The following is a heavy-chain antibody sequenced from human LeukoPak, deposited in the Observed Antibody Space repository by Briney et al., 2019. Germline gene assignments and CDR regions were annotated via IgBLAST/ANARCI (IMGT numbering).Heavy chain of an antibody. D-gene: IGHD6-13*01. J-gene: IGHJ6*02. CDR3: AKAASSSWPSYYYGMDV. CDR1: GFIFSSYS. Sequence: GGSLRLSCAASGFIFSSYSMSWVRQAPGKGLEWVSVITGSGGNTYYADSVKGRFTISKDNSKSTVYLQMSSLRVDDTAVYYCAKAASSSWPSYYYGMDVWGQGTTVTVS. V-gene: IGHV3-23*01. CDR2: ITGSGGNT.